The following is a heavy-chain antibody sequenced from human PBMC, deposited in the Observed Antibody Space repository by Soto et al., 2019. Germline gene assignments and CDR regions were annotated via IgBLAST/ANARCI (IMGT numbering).Heavy chain of an antibody. CDR1: GFTFSSYG. Sequence: QVQLVESGGGVVQPGRSLRLSCATSGFTFSSYGMHWVRQAPGKGLEWVAVIWYDGSNKYYADSVKGRFTISRDNSKNALYLQMNSLRDEDTAVYYCARPMYGIVGYFDDWDQGALVNFSS. J-gene: IGHJ4*02. D-gene: IGHD1-26*01. V-gene: IGHV3-33*01. CDR2: IWYDGSNK. CDR3: ARPMYGIVGYFDD.